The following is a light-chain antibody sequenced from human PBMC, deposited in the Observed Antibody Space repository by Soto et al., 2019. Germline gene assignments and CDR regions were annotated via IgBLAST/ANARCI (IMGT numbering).Light chain of an antibody. CDR2: QDS. CDR1: KLGDKY. J-gene: IGLJ2*01. V-gene: IGLV3-1*01. Sequence: SYELTQPPSVSVSPGQTASITCSGDKLGDKYACWYQQKPGQSPVLVIYQDSKRPSGIPERFSGSNSGNTATLTISGTQAMDEADYYCQAWDSSLVVFGGGTKQTVL. CDR3: QAWDSSLVV.